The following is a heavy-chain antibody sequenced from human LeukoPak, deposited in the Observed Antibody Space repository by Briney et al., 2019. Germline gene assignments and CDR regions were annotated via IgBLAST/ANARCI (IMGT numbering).Heavy chain of an antibody. V-gene: IGHV4-34*01. CDR2: INPSGST. J-gene: IGHJ4*02. CDR3: ARWYYYGSGSYYIYFDY. CDR1: GGSFSGYY. Sequence: SETLSLTCAVYGGSFSGYYWSWIRQPPGKGLEWIGEINPSGSTNYNPSLKSRVTISVDTSKNQFSLKLSSVTAADPAVYYCARWYYYGSGSYYIYFDYWGQGTLVTVSS. D-gene: IGHD3-10*01.